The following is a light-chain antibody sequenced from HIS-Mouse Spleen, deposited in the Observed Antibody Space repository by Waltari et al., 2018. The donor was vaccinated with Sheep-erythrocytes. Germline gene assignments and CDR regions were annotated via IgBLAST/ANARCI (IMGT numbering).Light chain of an antibody. Sequence: SYELTQPPSVSVSPGQTASITCSGDKLGDKSACWYPQKPGQSPVLVIYQDSKRPSGIPERVSGSNSGNTATLTISGTQAMDEADDYCQAWDSSTAVFGGGTKLTVL. V-gene: IGLV3-1*01. CDR3: QAWDSSTAV. CDR2: QDS. CDR1: KLGDKS. J-gene: IGLJ2*01.